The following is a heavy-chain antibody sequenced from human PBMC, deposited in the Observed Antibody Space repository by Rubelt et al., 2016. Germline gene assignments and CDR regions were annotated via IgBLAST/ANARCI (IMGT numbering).Heavy chain of an antibody. D-gene: IGHD3-3*01. CDR3: ARDQHVHYDFGRGYHGLDV. CDR2: IHYSGST. V-gene: IGHV4-59*01. Sequence: QVQLQESGPGLVKSSETLSLTCTVSGGSISSYYWSWIRQPPGKGLEWIAYIHYSGSTKYDPSLKSRVTISVDTSQNQFSRGVNSVTAADTAVYYWARDQHVHYDFGRGYHGLDVWGPGTTVIVSS. CDR1: GGSISSYY. J-gene: IGHJ6*02.